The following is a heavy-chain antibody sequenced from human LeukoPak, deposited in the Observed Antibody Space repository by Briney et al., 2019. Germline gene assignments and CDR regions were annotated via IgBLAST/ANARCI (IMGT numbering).Heavy chain of an antibody. D-gene: IGHD6-13*01. CDR1: GFTFSDYW. Sequence: GGSLRLSCAASGFTFSDYWMSWVRQAPGKGLEWVANIKQGGGEIYYVDSVKGRFTISRDNAKNSLYLQMNSLRAEDTAVYYCASRYSSSWYYYYYYMDVWGKGTTVTVSS. J-gene: IGHJ6*03. CDR3: ASRYSSSWYYYYYYMDV. V-gene: IGHV3-7*01. CDR2: IKQGGGEI.